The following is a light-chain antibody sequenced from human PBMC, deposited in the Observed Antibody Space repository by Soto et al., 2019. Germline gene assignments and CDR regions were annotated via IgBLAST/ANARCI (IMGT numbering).Light chain of an antibody. V-gene: IGLV2-14*01. J-gene: IGLJ2*01. Sequence: QSALTQPAYVSGSPGQSITISCTGTSTDVADSNHISWYQHHPGKVPKLIIYEVSYRPSGVSNRFSGSKSAYTASLTISGLQAEDEADYYFCSYAASNNLLFGEGTKLTVL. CDR3: CSYAASNNLL. CDR1: STDVADSNH. CDR2: EVS.